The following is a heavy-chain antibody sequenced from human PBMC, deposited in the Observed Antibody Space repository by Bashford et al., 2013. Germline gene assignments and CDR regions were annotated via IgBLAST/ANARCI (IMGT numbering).Heavy chain of an antibody. Sequence: ASVKVSCKASGYTFTGYYMHWVRQAPGQGLEWMGWINPNSGDTNYAQKYEGRVTMTRDTSISTAYMDLRGLTSDDTAVYYCARFDHGDYLGYWGQGTLVTVSS. J-gene: IGHJ4*02. CDR3: ARFDHGDYLGY. V-gene: IGHV1-2*02. CDR2: INPNSGDT. CDR1: GYTFTGYY. D-gene: IGHD4-17*01.